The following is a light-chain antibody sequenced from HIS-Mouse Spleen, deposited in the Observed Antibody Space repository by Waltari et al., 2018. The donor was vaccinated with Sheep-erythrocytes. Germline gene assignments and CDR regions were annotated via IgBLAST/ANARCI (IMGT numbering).Light chain of an antibody. CDR2: DVS. CDR1: SSDVGGYNY. CDR3: QTWGTGIQV. J-gene: IGLJ2*01. Sequence: QSALTQPRSVSGSPGQSVTIPCPGTSSDVGGYNYVSWYQQHPGKVPKLMIYDVSKRPSGVPDRFSGSSSGAERYLTISSLQSEDEADYYCQTWGTGIQVFGGGTKLTVL. V-gene: IGLV2-11*01.